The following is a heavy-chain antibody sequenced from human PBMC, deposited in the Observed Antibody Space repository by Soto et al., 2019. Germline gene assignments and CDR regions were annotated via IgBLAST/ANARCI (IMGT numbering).Heavy chain of an antibody. V-gene: IGHV1-8*01. D-gene: IGHD6-6*01. Sequence: ASVKVSCKASGYTFTSYDINWVRQATGQGLEWMGWMNPNSGNTGYAQKFQGRVTMTRNTSISTAYMELSSLRSEDTAVYYCARGKARPYYYYYYMDVWGKGTTVTVSS. CDR1: GYTFTSYD. CDR3: ARGKARPYYYYYYMDV. J-gene: IGHJ6*03. CDR2: MNPNSGNT.